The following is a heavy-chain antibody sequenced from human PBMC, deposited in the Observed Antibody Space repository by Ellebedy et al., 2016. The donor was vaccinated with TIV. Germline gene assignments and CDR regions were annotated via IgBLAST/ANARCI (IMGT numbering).Heavy chain of an antibody. Sequence: PGGSLRLSCVASGFNFNTYGMHWVRQAPGKGLEWVANIWYDGSNEYYADSAKGRFTISRDNSRNTLYLHMNSLRPEDTAVYYCASTKPVTGMRSDYWGQGALVTVSS. D-gene: IGHD6-19*01. V-gene: IGHV3-33*08. CDR1: GFNFNTYG. CDR2: IWYDGSNE. J-gene: IGHJ4*02. CDR3: ASTKPVTGMRSDY.